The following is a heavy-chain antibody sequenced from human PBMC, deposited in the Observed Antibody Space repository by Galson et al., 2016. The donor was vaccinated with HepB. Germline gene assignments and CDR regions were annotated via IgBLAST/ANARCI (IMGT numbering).Heavy chain of an antibody. J-gene: IGHJ6*02. Sequence: ISGDSVSSNSAAWNWIRQSPSRGLEWLGRTYYRSKWYNDYAVSVKSRITINPDTTKNQFSLQLSSVTPEDTAVYYCAREPGHCTGNSCYSGGMDVWGQGTTVTVSS. D-gene: IGHD2-15*01. V-gene: IGHV6-1*01. CDR2: TYYRSKWYN. CDR3: AREPGHCTGNSCYSGGMDV. CDR1: GDSVSSNSAA.